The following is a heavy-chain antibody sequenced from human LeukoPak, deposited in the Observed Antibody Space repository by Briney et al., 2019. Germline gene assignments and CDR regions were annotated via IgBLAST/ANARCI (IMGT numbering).Heavy chain of an antibody. CDR1: GFTFSDHY. J-gene: IGHJ4*02. CDR2: ISSSSSYT. Sequence: PGGSLRPSCAASGFTFSDHYMSWIRQAPGKGLEWVSYISSSSSYTNYADSVKGRFTISRDNAKNSVYLLMNSLRAEDTAVYYCAREGGTSQFDYWGQGTLVTVSS. D-gene: IGHD1-26*01. CDR3: AREGGTSQFDY. V-gene: IGHV3-11*05.